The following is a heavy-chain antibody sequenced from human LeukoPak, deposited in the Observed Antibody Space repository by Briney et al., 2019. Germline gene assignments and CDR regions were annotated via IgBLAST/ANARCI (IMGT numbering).Heavy chain of an antibody. J-gene: IGHJ4*02. D-gene: IGHD6-13*01. Sequence: SETLSLTCAVYGGSFNAYYWHWIRQPPGKGLEWIGEIHHSGSTNYNPSLKSRATLSVDTSKSRFSLKLTSMTAADTAVYFCARALLSRRHSSTWYPLDSCGQGTLVTVSS. CDR3: ARALLSRRHSSTWYPLDS. CDR1: GGSFNAYY. V-gene: IGHV4-34*01. CDR2: IHHSGST.